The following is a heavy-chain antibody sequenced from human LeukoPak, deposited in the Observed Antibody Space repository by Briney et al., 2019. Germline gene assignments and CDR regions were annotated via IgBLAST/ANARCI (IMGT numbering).Heavy chain of an antibody. CDR3: ARLIHYDILTGYYPSPGWFDP. CDR1: GGTFSSYA. D-gene: IGHD3-9*01. CDR2: IIPIFGTA. V-gene: IGHV1-69*13. J-gene: IGHJ5*02. Sequence: ASVKVSCKASGGTFSSYAISWVRQAPGQGLEWMGGIIPIFGTANYAQKFQGRVTITADESTSTAYMELSSLRSEDTAVYYCARLIHYDILTGYYPSPGWFDPWGQGTLVTVSS.